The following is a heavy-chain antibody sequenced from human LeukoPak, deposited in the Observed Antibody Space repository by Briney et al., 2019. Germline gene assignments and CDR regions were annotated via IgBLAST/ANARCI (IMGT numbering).Heavy chain of an antibody. D-gene: IGHD1-1*01. V-gene: IGHV3-9*01. Sequence: GRSLRLSCAASGFTFSNSAMHWVRRAPGQGLEWVTGINWNNDGIVYAASVKGRFTVSRDNAKNTLYLQMNGLRPEDTAFYYCARDDYNTLGYNFHHWGQGTLVTVSS. J-gene: IGHJ1*01. CDR1: GFTFSNSA. CDR3: ARDDYNTLGYNFHH. CDR2: INWNNDGI.